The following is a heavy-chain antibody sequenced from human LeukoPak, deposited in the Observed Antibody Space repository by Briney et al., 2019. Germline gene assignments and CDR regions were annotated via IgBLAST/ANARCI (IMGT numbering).Heavy chain of an antibody. V-gene: IGHV3-23*01. Sequence: PGGSLRLSCAASGFTFSSYAMSWVRQAPGKGLEWVSAISGSGGSTYYADSVKGRFTISRDNPKNTLYLQMNSLGAEDTAVYYCAKTPGGVVPAAIHYFDYWGQGTLVTVSS. CDR1: GFTFSSYA. D-gene: IGHD2-2*02. CDR2: ISGSGGST. CDR3: AKTPGGVVPAAIHYFDY. J-gene: IGHJ4*02.